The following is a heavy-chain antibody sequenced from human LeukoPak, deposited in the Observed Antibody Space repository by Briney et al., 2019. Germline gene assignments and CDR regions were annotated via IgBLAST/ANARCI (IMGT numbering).Heavy chain of an antibody. D-gene: IGHD3-22*01. J-gene: IGHJ3*01. Sequence: GGSLRLSCAASGLTFSDYYMNWIRQAPGKGLEWVSYISTSGSNIYYADSVKGRFTISRDNAKNSLYLQMDSLRVEDTAVYYCARDETQRQHYYESSSYCPDAFDVWGQGTMVTVSS. V-gene: IGHV3-11*01. CDR1: GLTFSDYY. CDR3: ARDETQRQHYYESSSYCPDAFDV. CDR2: ISTSGSNI.